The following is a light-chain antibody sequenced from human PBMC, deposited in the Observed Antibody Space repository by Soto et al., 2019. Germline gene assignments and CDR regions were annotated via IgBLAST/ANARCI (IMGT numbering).Light chain of an antibody. CDR2: SDY. CDR1: SSNIGTNT. V-gene: IGLV1-44*01. CDR3: AAWDDRRNGVI. Sequence: QSVLTQPPSASGTPGQRVTISCSGSSSNIGTNTVNWYQQLPGTAPKLLIYSDYQRPSGVPDRFSGSKSGTSASLAISGIQSEEEGDYYCAAWDDRRNGVIFGGGTKLTVL. J-gene: IGLJ2*01.